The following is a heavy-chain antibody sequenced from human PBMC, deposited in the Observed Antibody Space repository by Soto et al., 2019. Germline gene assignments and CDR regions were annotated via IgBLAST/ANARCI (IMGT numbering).Heavy chain of an antibody. CDR1: GGSISSGGYY. V-gene: IGHV4-31*03. J-gene: IGHJ5*02. D-gene: IGHD5-18*01. CDR2: IYYSGST. CDR3: ARIEGYPKNWFDP. Sequence: SETLSLTCTVSGGSISSGGYYWSWIRQHPGKGLEWIGYIYYSGSTYYNPSLKSRATISVDTSKNQFSLKLNSVTAADTAVYYCARIEGYPKNWFDPWGQGTLVTVSS.